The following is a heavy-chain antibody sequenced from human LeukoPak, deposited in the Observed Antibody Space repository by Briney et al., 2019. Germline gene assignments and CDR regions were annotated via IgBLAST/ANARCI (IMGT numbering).Heavy chain of an antibody. J-gene: IGHJ6*03. D-gene: IGHD3-16*02. CDR3: AKDGGVIVSNYYYMDV. V-gene: IGHV3-30*04. CDR1: GFTFSSYA. Sequence: GGSLRLSCAASGFTFSSYAMHWVRQAPGKGLEWVAVISYDGSNKYYADSVKGRFTISRDNSKNTLYLQMNSLRAEDTAVYYCAKDGGVIVSNYYYMDVWGKGTTVTVSS. CDR2: ISYDGSNK.